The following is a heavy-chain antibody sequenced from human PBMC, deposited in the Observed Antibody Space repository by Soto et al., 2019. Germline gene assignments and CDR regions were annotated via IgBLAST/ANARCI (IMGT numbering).Heavy chain of an antibody. CDR2: INSDGSGT. CDR3: ARVAEYCSSTSCYQWVWSNWFDP. V-gene: IGHV3-74*01. Sequence: GGSLRLSCAASGFTFSSYWMHWVRQAPGKGLVWVSRINSDGSGTSYADSVKGRFTISRDNAKNTLYLQMNSLRAEDTAVYYCARVAEYCSSTSCYQWVWSNWFDPWGQGTLVTVSS. J-gene: IGHJ5*02. CDR1: GFTFSSYW. D-gene: IGHD2-2*01.